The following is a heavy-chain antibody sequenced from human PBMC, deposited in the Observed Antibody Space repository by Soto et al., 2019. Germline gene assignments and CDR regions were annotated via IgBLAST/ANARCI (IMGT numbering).Heavy chain of an antibody. CDR2: IYYSGTT. CDR1: GASIRSTY. D-gene: IGHD3-9*01. Sequence: QVHLQESGPGLVKPSETLSLTCTVSGASIRSTYWSWIRQSPGKGLEWIGYIYYSGTTNYNPSLKNRVTISVDTSKNQLSLNLTSVNAADTAVYYCAKTPLSLTLGTVLNYFDSWGQGTLVTVSS. V-gene: IGHV4-59*01. J-gene: IGHJ4*02. CDR3: AKTPLSLTLGTVLNYFDS.